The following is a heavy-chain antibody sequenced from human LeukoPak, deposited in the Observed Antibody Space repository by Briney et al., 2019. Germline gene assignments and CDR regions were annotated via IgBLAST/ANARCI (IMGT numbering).Heavy chain of an antibody. D-gene: IGHD3-10*01. CDR2: ISWNSGSI. CDR1: GFTFGDYA. Sequence: PGGSLRLSCAASGFTFGDYAMHWVRQAPGKGLEWVSGISWNSGSIGYADSVKGRFTISRDNAKNSLYLQMNSLRAEDTALYYCAKDRAPMVRGVDNWFDPWGQGTLVTVSS. CDR3: AKDRAPMVRGVDNWFDP. J-gene: IGHJ5*02. V-gene: IGHV3-9*01.